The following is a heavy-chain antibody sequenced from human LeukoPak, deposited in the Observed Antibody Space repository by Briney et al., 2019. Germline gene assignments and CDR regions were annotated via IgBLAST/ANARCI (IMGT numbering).Heavy chain of an antibody. Sequence: PGESLKISCKGSGYSFTSYWIGWVRQMPGKGLEWMGIIYLGDSDTRYSPSFQGQVTISADKSISTAYLQWSSLKASDTAMYYCARPFYYDSSGYYSLGGYYFDYWGQGTLVTVSS. V-gene: IGHV5-51*01. D-gene: IGHD3-22*01. CDR2: IYLGDSDT. J-gene: IGHJ4*02. CDR3: ARPFYYDSSGYYSLGGYYFDY. CDR1: GYSFTSYW.